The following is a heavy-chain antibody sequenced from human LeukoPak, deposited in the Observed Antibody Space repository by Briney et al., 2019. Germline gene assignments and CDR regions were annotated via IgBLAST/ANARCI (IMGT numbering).Heavy chain of an antibody. V-gene: IGHV5-51*01. Sequence: GESLRISCKGSGYSFTSYWIGWVRQMPGKGLEWMGIIYPGDSDTRYSPSFQGQVTISADKSISTAYLQWSSLKASDTAMYYCARRNDILTGYTDYWGQGTLVTVSS. CDR1: GYSFTSYW. CDR3: ARRNDILTGYTDY. D-gene: IGHD3-9*01. CDR2: IYPGDSDT. J-gene: IGHJ4*02.